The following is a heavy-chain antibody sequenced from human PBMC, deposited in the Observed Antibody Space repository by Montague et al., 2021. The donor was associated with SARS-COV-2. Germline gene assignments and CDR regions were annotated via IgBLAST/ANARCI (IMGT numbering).Heavy chain of an antibody. CDR1: GASISSSHS. J-gene: IGHJ3*02. CDR3: ARATIVVFGKNAFDT. D-gene: IGHD3-10*01. V-gene: IGHV4-4*02. Sequence: SETLSLTCAVSGASISSSHSWSWFRQPPGKGLEWMGEIYHTGGTNYNPSLQSRVTISVDKSKNQFSLKLSSVTAAATAVYFCARATIVVFGKNAFDTGGQGTMVTVSS. CDR2: IYHTGGT.